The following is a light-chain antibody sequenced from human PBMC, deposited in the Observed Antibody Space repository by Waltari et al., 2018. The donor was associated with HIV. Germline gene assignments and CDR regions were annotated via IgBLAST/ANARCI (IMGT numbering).Light chain of an antibody. CDR2: RNN. CDR3: VAWDDSLRGVL. V-gene: IGLV1-47*01. CDR1: TSNIGSND. J-gene: IGLJ2*01. Sequence: SVLTQPPSSSGTPGQRVTISCSGSTSNIGSNDVFWYQHLPGAAPNLFIHRNNQRPSGVPDRFSGSTSGTSASLAISGLRSEDEADYYCVAWDDSLRGVLFGGGTKVAVL.